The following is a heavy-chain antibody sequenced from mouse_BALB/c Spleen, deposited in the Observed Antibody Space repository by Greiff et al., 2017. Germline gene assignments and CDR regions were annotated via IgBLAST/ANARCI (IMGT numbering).Heavy chain of an antibody. CDR2: IDPANGNT. CDR1: GFNIKDTY. J-gene: IGHJ3*01. D-gene: IGHD1-1*02. Sequence: EVQLVESGAELVKPGASVKLSCTASGFNIKDTYMHWVKQRPEQGLEWIGRIDPANGNTKYAPKFQGKATMTADTSSNTAYLQLSSLTSEDTAVYYCNVGGGNRFAYWGQGTLVTVSA. V-gene: IGHV14-3*02. CDR3: NVGGGNRFAY.